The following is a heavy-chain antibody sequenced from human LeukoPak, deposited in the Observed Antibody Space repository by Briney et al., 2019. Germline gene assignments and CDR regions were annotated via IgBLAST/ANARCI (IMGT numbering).Heavy chain of an antibody. Sequence: SETLSLTCTVSGGSISSSSYYWSWIRQPAGKGLEWIGRIYTSGSTNYNPSLKSRVTISVDTSKNQFSLKLSSVTAADTAVYYCARGSPYYYYYMDVWGKGTTVTVSS. CDR3: ARGSPYYYYYMDV. CDR1: GGSISSSSYY. CDR2: IYTSGST. V-gene: IGHV4-61*02. J-gene: IGHJ6*03.